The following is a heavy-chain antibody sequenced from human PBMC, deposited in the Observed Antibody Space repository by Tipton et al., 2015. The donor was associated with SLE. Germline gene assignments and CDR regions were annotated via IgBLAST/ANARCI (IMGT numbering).Heavy chain of an antibody. CDR3: ARGSGRTYYYYMDV. J-gene: IGHJ6*03. CDR2: INWNGGST. CDR1: GFTFDDYG. V-gene: IGHV3-20*04. D-gene: IGHD1-26*01. Sequence: LSLTCAASGFTFDDYGMSWVRPAPGKGLEWGSGINWNGGSTGYADSVKGRFTISRDNAKNSLYLQMNSLKAEDTALYYCARGSGRTYYYYMDVWGRGPTVTVSS.